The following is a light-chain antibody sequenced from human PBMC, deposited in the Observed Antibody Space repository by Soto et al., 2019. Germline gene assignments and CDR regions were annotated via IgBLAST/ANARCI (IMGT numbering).Light chain of an antibody. CDR1: GSDVGTFNR. CDR3: SSYTSSSTYV. CDR2: DVS. Sequence: QSALTQPPSLSGSPGQSVAISCTGTGSDVGTFNRVSWYQQSPGTAPKLMIYDVSDRPSGVPDRFSGSKSGNTASLTISGLQAEDEADYYCSSYTSSSTYVFGTGTKVTVL. J-gene: IGLJ1*01. V-gene: IGLV2-18*02.